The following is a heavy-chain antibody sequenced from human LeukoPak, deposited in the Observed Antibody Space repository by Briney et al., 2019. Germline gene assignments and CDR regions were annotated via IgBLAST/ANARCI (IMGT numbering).Heavy chain of an antibody. CDR2: INWDSSSI. CDR3: AELGITMIGGV. J-gene: IGHJ6*04. D-gene: IGHD3-10*02. V-gene: IGHV3-9*01. CDR1: GFSFNEYA. Sequence: PGRSLRLSCAASGFSFNEYAMHWVRQVPGKGLEWVSGINWDSSSITYVDSVKGRFTISRDNAKNSLYLQMNSLRAEDTAVYYCAELGITMIGGVWGKGTTVTISS.